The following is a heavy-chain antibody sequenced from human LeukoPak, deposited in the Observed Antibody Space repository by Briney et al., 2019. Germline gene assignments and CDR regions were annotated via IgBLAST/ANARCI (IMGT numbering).Heavy chain of an antibody. CDR2: ISYEGGTQ. CDR3: AKEGTPQVSTWYDL. J-gene: IGHJ5*02. D-gene: IGHD3-10*01. CDR1: GVTLSPYG. Sequence: GMSLRLTCAASGVTLSPYGMHWVRQAPGKGLEWVAVISYEGGTQHYADSVKGRFIISRDNPRNTLYLQMNILRTEDTAVYYCAKEGTPQVSTWYDLWGQGTQVIVSS. V-gene: IGHV3-30*18.